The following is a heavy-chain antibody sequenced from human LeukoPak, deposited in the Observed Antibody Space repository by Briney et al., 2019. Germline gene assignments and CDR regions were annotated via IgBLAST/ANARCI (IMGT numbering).Heavy chain of an antibody. CDR3: ARDGASYCSGGSCYSANSYYYYMDV. CDR1: GYTFTGYY. D-gene: IGHD2-15*01. CDR2: INPNSGGT. V-gene: IGHV1-2*02. J-gene: IGHJ6*03. Sequence: ASVKVSCKASGYTFTGYYMHWVRQAPGQGLEWMGWINPNSGGTSYAQKFQGRVTMTRDTSISTAYMELSRLRSDDTAVYYCARDGASYCSGGSCYSANSYYYYMDVWGKGTTVTVSS.